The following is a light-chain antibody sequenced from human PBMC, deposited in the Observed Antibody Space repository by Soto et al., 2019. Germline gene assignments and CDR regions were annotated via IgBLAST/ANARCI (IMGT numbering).Light chain of an antibody. CDR2: SNN. CDR1: SSNIGSNY. J-gene: IGLJ1*01. CDR3: AAWDDRLHGYV. V-gene: IGLV1-47*02. Sequence: QSAVTQPPSASGTAGQTVTISCSGSSSNIGSNYVYWYQQLPGTAPKLLIYSNNQRPSGVPDRFSGSKSGTSASLAISGLRSDDEADYYCAAWDDRLHGYVFATGTKLTVL.